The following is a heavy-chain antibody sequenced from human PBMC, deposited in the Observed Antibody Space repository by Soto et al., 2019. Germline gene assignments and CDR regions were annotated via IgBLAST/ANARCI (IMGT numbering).Heavy chain of an antibody. J-gene: IGHJ5*02. V-gene: IGHV1-8*01. CDR1: GYTFTSYD. D-gene: IGHD6-13*01. CDR3: ARGLGGYSSSWLRYNWFDP. CDR2: MNPNSGNT. Sequence: GASVKVSCKASGYTFTSYDINWVRQATGQGLEWMGWMNPNSGNTGYAQKFQGRVTMTRNTSISTAYMELSSLRSEDTAVYYCARGLGGYSSSWLRYNWFDPWGQGTLVTVSS.